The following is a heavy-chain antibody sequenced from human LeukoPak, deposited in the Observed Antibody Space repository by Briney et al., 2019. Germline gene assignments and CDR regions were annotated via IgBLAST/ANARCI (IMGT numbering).Heavy chain of an antibody. CDR2: IRYDGTYK. CDR3: ARTSSSSFSYYYYYMDV. V-gene: IGHV3-33*08. D-gene: IGHD6-13*01. J-gene: IGHJ6*03. Sequence: PGGSLRLSCAASGFTFSTYVMHWVRQTPGKGLEWVAFIRYDGTYKYYADSVKGRSTISRDNSKNTLYLQMNSLRAEDTAVYYCARTSSSSFSYYYYYMDVWGKGTTVTISS. CDR1: GFTFSTYV.